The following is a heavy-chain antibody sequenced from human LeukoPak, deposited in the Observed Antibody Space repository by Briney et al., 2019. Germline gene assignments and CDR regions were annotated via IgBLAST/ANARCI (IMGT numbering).Heavy chain of an antibody. J-gene: IGHJ4*02. Sequence: ASVKVSCKASGYTFTSYDVNWVRQATGQGLEWMGWMNPNSGNTGYAQKFQGRVTITRNTSISTAYMELSSLRSEDTAVYYCARPHGRMVYAIGYWGQGTLVTVSS. CDR3: ARPHGRMVYAIGY. D-gene: IGHD2-8*01. CDR1: GYTFTSYD. CDR2: MNPNSGNT. V-gene: IGHV1-8*03.